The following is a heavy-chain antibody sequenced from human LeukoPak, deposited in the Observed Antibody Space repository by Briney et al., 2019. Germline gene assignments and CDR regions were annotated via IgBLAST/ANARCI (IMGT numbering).Heavy chain of an antibody. V-gene: IGHV1-69*04. CDR2: IIPILGIA. CDR3: ARGLSGLFEIDP. Sequence: VASVKVSCKASGGTFSSYAISWVRQAPGQGLEWMGRIIPILGIANYAQKFQGRVTITADKSTSTAYMELSSLRSEDTAVYYCARGLSGLFEIDPWGQGTLVTVSS. D-gene: IGHD3-3*01. CDR1: GGTFSSYA. J-gene: IGHJ5*02.